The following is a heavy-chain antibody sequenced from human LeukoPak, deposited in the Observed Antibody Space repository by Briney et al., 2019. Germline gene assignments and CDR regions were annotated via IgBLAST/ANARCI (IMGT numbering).Heavy chain of an antibody. Sequence: GGSLRLSCTASGFTFNSYVMSWVRQAPGKGLEWVSAINGGGSNTYYADSVKGRLTISRDNSKNMLYLQMNSLRADDTAIYYCAKSVVVITFRFDDWGQGALVTVSS. D-gene: IGHD2-15*01. J-gene: IGHJ4*02. V-gene: IGHV3-23*01. CDR1: GFTFNSYV. CDR2: INGGGSNT. CDR3: AKSVVVITFRFDD.